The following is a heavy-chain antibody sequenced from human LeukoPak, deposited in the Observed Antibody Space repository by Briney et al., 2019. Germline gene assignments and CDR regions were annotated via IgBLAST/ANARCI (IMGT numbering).Heavy chain of an antibody. V-gene: IGHV4-39*01. CDR3: ARQIVGTSWNYYYSYIDV. J-gene: IGHJ6*03. D-gene: IGHD1-1*01. CDR1: GGSISSSLYH. Sequence: SETLSLTCSVSGGSISSSLYHWGWLRQPPGKGLEWIGNVFHSGNTYNSPSLQSRVALSVDTSKNQFSLKLTSVTAADTAVYYCARQIVGTSWNYYYSYIDVWGKGTSVSVSS. CDR2: VFHSGNT.